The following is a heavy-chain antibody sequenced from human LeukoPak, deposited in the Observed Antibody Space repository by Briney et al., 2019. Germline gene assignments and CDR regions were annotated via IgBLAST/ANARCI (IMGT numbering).Heavy chain of an antibody. V-gene: IGHV4-38-2*02. Sequence: PSETLSLTCTVSGNSISSGYYWGWIRQPPGKGLEWIGNIYQSGSTYYNPSLKSRVTISVDTSKNQFSLKLSSVTAADTAVYFCARDRVLRDYMDVWGKGTTVTVSS. D-gene: IGHD3-10*01. J-gene: IGHJ6*03. CDR2: IYQSGST. CDR1: GNSISSGYY. CDR3: ARDRVLRDYMDV.